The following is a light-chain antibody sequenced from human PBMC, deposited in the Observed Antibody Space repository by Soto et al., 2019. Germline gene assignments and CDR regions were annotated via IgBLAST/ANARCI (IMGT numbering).Light chain of an antibody. V-gene: IGKV3-11*01. CDR3: QQRYNWPPFT. CDR2: DAS. Sequence: EIVMTQSPATLSLSPGERATLSCRASQSVSIYLAWYQQRPGQAPRLLIYDASNRAAGIPARFSGSGSGTDFTLTISSLAPEDFAVYYCQQRYNWPPFTFRPGTKVDIK. J-gene: IGKJ3*01. CDR1: QSVSIY.